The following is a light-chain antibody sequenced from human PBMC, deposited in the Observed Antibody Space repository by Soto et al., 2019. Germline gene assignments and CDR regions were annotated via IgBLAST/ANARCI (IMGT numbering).Light chain of an antibody. CDR1: QNINNY. J-gene: IGKJ1*01. CDR3: QESYSVPGT. Sequence: DIELTQSPPSLAASVGDRVTITCRASQNINNYLIWYQQKPGKAPQLLIYGASILQSGVPSRFSGSASGTAFTLTIGSLQPEDFATYYCQESYSVPGTFGQGTKVEI. V-gene: IGKV1-39*01. CDR2: GAS.